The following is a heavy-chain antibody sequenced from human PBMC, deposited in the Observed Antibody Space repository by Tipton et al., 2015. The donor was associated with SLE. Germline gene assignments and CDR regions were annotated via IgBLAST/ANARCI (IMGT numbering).Heavy chain of an antibody. CDR3: ARRGVVSRFDP. J-gene: IGHJ5*02. CDR2: IYDSRIT. D-gene: IGHD2-8*02. Sequence: TLSLTCTVSGGPISGHSWSWIRLSPGKGLEWIGYIYDSRITNYNPSLKSRVTLSVDTSKNQCFLKLNSVTAADTAVYYCARRGVVSRFDPWGQGTLVTVSS. CDR1: GGPISGHS. V-gene: IGHV4-59*08.